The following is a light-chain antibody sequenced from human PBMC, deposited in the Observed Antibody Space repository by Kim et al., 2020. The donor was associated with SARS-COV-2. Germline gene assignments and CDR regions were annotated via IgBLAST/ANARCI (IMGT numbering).Light chain of an antibody. CDR1: QSLVSSDGHTS. J-gene: IGKJ1*01. CDR3: MQGTHWPRT. V-gene: IGKV2-30*01. Sequence: DVVMTQSPISLPVTLGQPVSISCRSSQSLVSSDGHTSLNWFQQRPGQSPRRLIYKVSNRDSGVPDRFSGSGSGTDFTLEIGRVEAEDVGVNCMQGTHWPRTFGQGTKVDIK. CDR2: KVS.